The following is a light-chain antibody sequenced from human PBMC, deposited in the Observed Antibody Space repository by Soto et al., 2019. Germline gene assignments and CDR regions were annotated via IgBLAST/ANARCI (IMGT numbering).Light chain of an antibody. V-gene: IGLV2-14*01. Sequence: QSALTQPASMSGSPGQSITISCTGTSSDVGGYNYVSWYQQHPGKAPKLMIYDVSNRPSGVSNRFSGSKSGNTASLTISGRQAEDEADYYCSSYTSSSTLLFGGGSKLTVL. J-gene: IGLJ2*01. CDR3: SSYTSSSTLL. CDR1: SSDVGGYNY. CDR2: DVS.